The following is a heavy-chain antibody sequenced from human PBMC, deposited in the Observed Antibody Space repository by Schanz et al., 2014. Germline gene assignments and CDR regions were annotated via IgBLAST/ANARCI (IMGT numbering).Heavy chain of an antibody. D-gene: IGHD3-10*01. V-gene: IGHV3-21*01. CDR3: AKDLHSNSGNYYSYYFDS. Sequence: DVQLVESGGGLVKPGGSLRLSCTASRIIFGTYSMNWIRQTPKGLEWVSSINSRSNFIYYADSVKARFTISRDNSKNSVSLQMDSLRPEDTAVYFCAKDLHSNSGNYYSYYFDSWGPGALVTVSS. CDR2: INSRSNFI. CDR1: RIIFGTYS. J-gene: IGHJ4*02.